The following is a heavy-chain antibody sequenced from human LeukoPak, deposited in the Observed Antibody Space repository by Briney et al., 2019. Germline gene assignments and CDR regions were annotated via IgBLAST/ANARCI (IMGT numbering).Heavy chain of an antibody. Sequence: GGSLRLSCAASGFTFNAYGMYWVRQAPGKGLEWVSFISGGGGNKFYADSVKGRFTISRDNSKNSLYLQMNRLRTEDTALYYCAKDQWRAGGIDGWGQGTPVTVS. CDR3: AKDQWRAGGIDG. V-gene: IGHV3-43*02. CDR2: ISGGGGNK. CDR1: GFTFNAYG. D-gene: IGHD6-19*01. J-gene: IGHJ4*01.